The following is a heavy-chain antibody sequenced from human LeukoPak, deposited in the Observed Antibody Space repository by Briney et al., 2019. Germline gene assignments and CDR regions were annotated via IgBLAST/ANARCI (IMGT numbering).Heavy chain of an antibody. CDR3: ARDFGQWQLNGGYYFDY. V-gene: IGHV3-7*01. J-gene: IGHJ4*02. CDR2: IKQDGSEK. D-gene: IGHD1-26*01. CDR1: GFTFSSYW. Sequence: GGSLRLSCAASGFTFSSYWMSWVRQAPGKGLEWVANIKQDGSEKYYVDSVKGRFTISRDNAKNSLYVQMNSLRAEDTAVYYCARDFGQWQLNGGYYFDYWGQGTLVTVSS.